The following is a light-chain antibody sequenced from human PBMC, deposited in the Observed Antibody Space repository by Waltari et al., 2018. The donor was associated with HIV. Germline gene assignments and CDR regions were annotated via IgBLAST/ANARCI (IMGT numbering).Light chain of an antibody. J-gene: IGKJ1*01. V-gene: IGKV1-5*03. CDR1: QSISTW. Sequence: DIQLTQSPSFLSASVGDTVTITCRASQSISTWLAWYQQKPGKAPKLLIYRASSLQSGVPSRFSGSGSETEFTLTINSLQPDDFATYYCQQYNTYSQTFGQGTKVDIK. CDR3: QQYNTYSQT. CDR2: RAS.